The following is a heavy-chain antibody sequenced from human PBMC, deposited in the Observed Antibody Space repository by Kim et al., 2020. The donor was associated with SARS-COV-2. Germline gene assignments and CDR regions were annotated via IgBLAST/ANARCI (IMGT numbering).Heavy chain of an antibody. Sequence: SETLSLTCTVSGGSITGGDFYWVWIRQPPGKGLEWIGYLHYTGSTYYNPSLKSRTAISLDTSKNQFSLKMRSVTAADTAVYYCARHCSDTSCHDA. D-gene: IGHD2-2*01. CDR3: ARHCSDTSCHDA. V-gene: IGHV4-30-4*01. CDR2: LHYTGST. J-gene: IGHJ3*01. CDR1: GGSITGGDFY.